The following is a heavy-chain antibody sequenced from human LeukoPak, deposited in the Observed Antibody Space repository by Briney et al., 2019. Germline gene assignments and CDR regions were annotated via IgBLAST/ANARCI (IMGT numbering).Heavy chain of an antibody. CDR3: AKDHRGGWSGYFDS. CDR1: GFTFNSHG. J-gene: IGHJ4*02. D-gene: IGHD6-19*01. CDR2: IWHDGSAE. V-gene: IGHV3-33*06. Sequence: PGRSLRLSCAASGFTFNSHGMYWVRQAPGKGLERVAVIWHDGSAEFYGDSVRGRFIISRDDSKNTLYLHMDSLRVEDTALYYCAKDHRGGWSGYFDSWGQGTLVTVSS.